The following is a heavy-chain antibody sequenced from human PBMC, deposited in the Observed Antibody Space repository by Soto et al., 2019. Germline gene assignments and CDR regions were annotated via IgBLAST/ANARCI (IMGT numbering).Heavy chain of an antibody. CDR1: GGSISSGDYY. Sequence: SETLSLTCTVSGGSISSGDYYWSWIRQPPGKGLEWIGYIYYSGSTYYNPSLKSRVTISVDTSKNRFSLKLSSVTAADTAVYYCARGRTVLGSIWGSYRWFFGWFDPWGQGTLVTVSS. D-gene: IGHD3-16*02. CDR2: IYYSGST. CDR3: ARGRTVLGSIWGSYRWFFGWFDP. J-gene: IGHJ5*02. V-gene: IGHV4-30-4*01.